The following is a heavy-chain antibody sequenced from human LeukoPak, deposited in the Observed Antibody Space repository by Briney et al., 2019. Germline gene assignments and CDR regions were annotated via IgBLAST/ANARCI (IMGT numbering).Heavy chain of an antibody. CDR3: VKFVRYYFDY. CDR1: GLTFSTSG. Sequence: PGKSLRLSCAASGLTFSTSGMHWIRQAPGKGLEWVAVISYDGGNTYYADSVKGRFTISRDNSKNTVFLQMHSLRGDDTAVYYCVKFVRYYFDYWGQGTLVTVSS. D-gene: IGHD3-10*02. V-gene: IGHV3-30*18. CDR2: ISYDGGNT. J-gene: IGHJ4*02.